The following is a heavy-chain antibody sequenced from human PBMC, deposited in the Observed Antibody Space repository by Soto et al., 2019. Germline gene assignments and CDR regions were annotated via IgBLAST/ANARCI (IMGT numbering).Heavy chain of an antibody. CDR3: AREPAAAGTVGWYFDL. Sequence: SETLSLTCTVSGDSISSYYWSWIRQPPGKGLEWIGYIYYSGSTNYNPSLKSRVTISVDTSKNQFSLKLSSVTAADTAVYYCAREPAAAGTVGWYFDLWGRGTLVTVSS. D-gene: IGHD6-13*01. CDR1: GDSISSYY. V-gene: IGHV4-59*01. J-gene: IGHJ2*01. CDR2: IYYSGST.